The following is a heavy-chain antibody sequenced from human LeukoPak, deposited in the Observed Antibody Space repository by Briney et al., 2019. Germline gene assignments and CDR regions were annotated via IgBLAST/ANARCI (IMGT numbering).Heavy chain of an antibody. J-gene: IGHJ6*02. CDR1: GGTFSSYA. CDR2: IIPIFCTA. Sequence: ASVKVSCKASGGTFSSYAISWVRQAPGQGLEWMGGIIPIFCTANYAQKFQGRVTITADESTSTAYMELSSLRSEDTAVYYCARDLRIAAIGYYYYGMDVWGQGTTVTVSS. CDR3: ARDLRIAAIGYYYYGMDV. V-gene: IGHV1-69*13. D-gene: IGHD6-13*01.